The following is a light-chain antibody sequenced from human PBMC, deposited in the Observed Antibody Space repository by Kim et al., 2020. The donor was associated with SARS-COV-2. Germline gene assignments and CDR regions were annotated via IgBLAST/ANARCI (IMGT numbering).Light chain of an antibody. CDR3: SSFTSSNTWV. Sequence: GQSITISCTGTSSDVGDYNYVSWYQQHPGKAPKLVIYVVNKRPSEVSNRFSGSKSGNTASLTISGLQAEDEADYYCSSFTSSNTWVFGGGTKLTVL. CDR2: VVN. CDR1: SSDVGDYNY. V-gene: IGLV2-14*03. J-gene: IGLJ3*02.